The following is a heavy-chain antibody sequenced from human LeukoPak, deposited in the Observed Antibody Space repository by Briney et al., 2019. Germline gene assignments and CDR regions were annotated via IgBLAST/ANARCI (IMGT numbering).Heavy chain of an antibody. D-gene: IGHD3-10*01. CDR2: SSGNDGST. CDR1: GFTFSTYD. CDR3: AKGWSYYFDY. Sequence: PGGSLRLSCAASGFTFSTYDMSWVRQAPGKGLEWVSASSGNDGSTYYADSVKGRFTISRDNSKNTLYLQMNSLRAEDTAVYYCAKGWSYYFDYWGRGTLVTVSS. V-gene: IGHV3-23*01. J-gene: IGHJ4*02.